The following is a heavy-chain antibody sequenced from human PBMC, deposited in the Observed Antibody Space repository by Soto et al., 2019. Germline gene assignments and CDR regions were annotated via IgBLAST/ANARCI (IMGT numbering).Heavy chain of an antibody. V-gene: IGHV4-30-2*01. CDR1: GGSISSGGYS. D-gene: IGHD3-10*01. CDR2: IYHSGST. J-gene: IGHJ5*02. Sequence: SETPSLTCAVSGGSISSGGYSWSWILQPPGKGLEWIGYIYHSGSTYYNPSLKSRVTISVDRSKNQFSLKLSSVTAADTAVYYCARARPYCYGSAPSGTRNCSDPWGKGTLVTVSS. CDR3: ARARPYCYGSAPSGTRNCSDP.